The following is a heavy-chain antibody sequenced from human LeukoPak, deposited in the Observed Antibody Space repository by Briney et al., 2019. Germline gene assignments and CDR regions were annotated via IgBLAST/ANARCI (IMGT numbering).Heavy chain of an antibody. V-gene: IGHV4-39*01. Sequence: SETLSLTCTVSGGSISSSSYYWGWIRQPPGKGLEWIGSIYYSGSTYYNPSLKSRVTISVDTSKNQFSLKLSSVTAADTAVYYCARNLAARRYYYYVDVWGKGTTVTVSS. D-gene: IGHD6-6*01. J-gene: IGHJ6*03. CDR3: ARNLAARRYYYYVDV. CDR2: IYYSGST. CDR1: GGSISSSSYY.